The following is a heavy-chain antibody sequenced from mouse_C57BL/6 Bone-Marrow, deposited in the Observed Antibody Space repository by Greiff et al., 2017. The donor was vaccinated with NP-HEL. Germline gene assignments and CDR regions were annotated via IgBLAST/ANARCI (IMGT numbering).Heavy chain of an antibody. J-gene: IGHJ4*01. V-gene: IGHV1-19*01. CDR1: GYTFPDYY. CDR2: INPYNGGT. D-gene: IGHD1-1*01. Sequence: EVKLVESGPVLVKPGASVKMSCKASGYTFPDYYMNWVKQSHGKSLEWIGVINPYNGGTSYNQKFKGKATLTVDKSSSTAYMELNSLTSEDSAVYYCARTLYYGRRVRYAMDYWGQGTSVTVSS. CDR3: ARTLYYGRRVRYAMDY.